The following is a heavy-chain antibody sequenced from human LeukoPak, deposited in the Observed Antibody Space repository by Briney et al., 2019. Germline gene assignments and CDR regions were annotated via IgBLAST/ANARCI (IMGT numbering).Heavy chain of an antibody. D-gene: IGHD1-7*01. V-gene: IGHV1-18*01. CDR1: GYTFTSYG. J-gene: IGHJ6*02. CDR2: VSAYNGNT. Sequence: ASVKVSCKASGYTFTSYGISWVRQAPGQGLEWMGWVSAYNGNTNYAQKLQGRVTMTTDTSTSTAYMELRSLRSDDTAVYYCARGFRRTGTTGMDVWGQGTTVTVSS. CDR3: ARGFRRTGTTGMDV.